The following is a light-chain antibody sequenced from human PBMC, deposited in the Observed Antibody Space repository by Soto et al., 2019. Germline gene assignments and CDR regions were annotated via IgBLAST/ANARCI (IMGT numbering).Light chain of an antibody. CDR3: QSYDSSLSGSGV. J-gene: IGLJ1*01. Sequence: QSALTQPASVSGSPGQSITISCTGTTSDLGGYNYVSWYQQHPGKVPKLMIYEVSNRPSGVSNRFSGSKSGTSASLAITGLQAEDEADYYCQSYDSSLSGSGVFGTGTKVTVL. CDR1: TSDLGGYNY. CDR2: EVS. V-gene: IGLV2-14*01.